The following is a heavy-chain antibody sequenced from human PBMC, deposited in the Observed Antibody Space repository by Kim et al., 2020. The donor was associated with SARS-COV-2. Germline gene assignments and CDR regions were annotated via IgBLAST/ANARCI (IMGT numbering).Heavy chain of an antibody. CDR1: GFTFSSYG. Sequence: GGSLRLSCAASGFTFSSYGMHWVRQAPGKGLEWVAVIWYDGNNKYYADSVKGRFTISRDNSKNTLYLQMNSLRAEDTAVYYCARGFRPQEIATAAFDYWGQGTLVTVSS. CDR3: ARGFRPQEIATAAFDY. D-gene: IGHD1-26*01. CDR2: IWYDGNNK. V-gene: IGHV3-33*01. J-gene: IGHJ4*02.